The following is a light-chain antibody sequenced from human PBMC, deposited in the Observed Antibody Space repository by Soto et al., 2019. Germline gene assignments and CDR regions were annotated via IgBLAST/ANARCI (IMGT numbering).Light chain of an antibody. CDR2: ANH. V-gene: IGLV1-44*01. Sequence: QSVLTQAPSASGTPGQTVTISCSGNNSNIGSYSLNWYRQVPGTAPKLIIFANHLRPSGVPDRFSGSKSGTSASLAISALQSEDEADYYRATWDDNLYGPVFGGGTKITVL. CDR3: ATWDDNLYGPV. CDR1: NSNIGSYS. J-gene: IGLJ3*02.